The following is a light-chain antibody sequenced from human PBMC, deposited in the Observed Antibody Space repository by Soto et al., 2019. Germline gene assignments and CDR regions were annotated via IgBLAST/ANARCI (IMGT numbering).Light chain of an antibody. CDR3: QQRSKWPLT. CDR2: DAS. Sequence: EIVLTQSPATLSLSPGERATLSCRASESISSYLAWYQQRPGQAPSLLIYDASNRATGIPARFSGSGSGTDFTLTIDNIEPEDFAVYYCQQRSKWPLTFGGGTKVEI. J-gene: IGKJ4*01. CDR1: ESISSY. V-gene: IGKV3-11*01.